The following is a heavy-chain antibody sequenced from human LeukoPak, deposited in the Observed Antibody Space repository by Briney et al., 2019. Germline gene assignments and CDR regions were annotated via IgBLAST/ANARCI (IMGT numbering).Heavy chain of an antibody. CDR1: GGSISSSSYY. D-gene: IGHD3-10*01. V-gene: IGHV4-39*02. Sequence: SETLSLTCSVSGGSISSSSYYWGWIRQPPGKGLEWIGSIYYSGSTYYNPSLKSRVTISVDTSKNQFSLKLSSVTAADTAVYYCARDRITMVRGVINYYYYYMDVWGKGTTVTISS. J-gene: IGHJ6*03. CDR2: IYYSGST. CDR3: ARDRITMVRGVINYYYYYMDV.